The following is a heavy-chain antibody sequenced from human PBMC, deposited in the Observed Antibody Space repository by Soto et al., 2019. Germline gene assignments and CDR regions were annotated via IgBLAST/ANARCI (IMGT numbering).Heavy chain of an antibody. V-gene: IGHV3-30*18. D-gene: IGHD3-16*01. CDR2: ISYDGSNK. CDR3: AKDRPGGTPPYSYGRDV. J-gene: IGHJ6*02. Sequence: QVQLVESGGGVVQPGRSLRLSCAASGFTFSSYGMHWVRQAPGKGLEWVAVISYDGSNKYYADSVKGRFTISRDNSKNTFYLQRTGWGAEDRVVFYWAKDRPGGTPPYSYGRDVWGQGPPFTVSS. CDR1: GFTFSSYG.